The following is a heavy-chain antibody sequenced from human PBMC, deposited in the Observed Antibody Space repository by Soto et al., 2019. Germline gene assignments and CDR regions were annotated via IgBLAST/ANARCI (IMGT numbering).Heavy chain of an antibody. Sequence: PGGSLRLSCAASGFTFSSYAMHWVRQAPGKGLEWVAVISYGGSNKYYADSVKGRFTISRDNSKNTLYLQMNSLRAEDTAVYYCARDPMYSSGWYDYWGQGTLVTVSS. V-gene: IGHV3-30-3*01. J-gene: IGHJ4*02. CDR3: ARDPMYSSGWYDY. CDR1: GFTFSSYA. CDR2: ISYGGSNK. D-gene: IGHD6-19*01.